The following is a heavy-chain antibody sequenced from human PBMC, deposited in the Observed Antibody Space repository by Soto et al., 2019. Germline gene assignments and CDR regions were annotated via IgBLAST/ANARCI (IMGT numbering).Heavy chain of an antibody. CDR2: TYYRSKWYN. CDR1: GDTVSSNSAA. D-gene: IGHD6-13*01. V-gene: IGHV6-1*01. CDR3: ARVKAAAAGTRNYYYYGMDV. Sequence: SQALSLTYAISGDTVSSNSAASKLIRQYPSRGLEWLGRTYYRSKWYNDYAVSVKSRITINPDTSKNQFSLQLNSVTPEDTAVYYCARVKAAAAGTRNYYYYGMDVWGQGTTVTVSS. J-gene: IGHJ6*02.